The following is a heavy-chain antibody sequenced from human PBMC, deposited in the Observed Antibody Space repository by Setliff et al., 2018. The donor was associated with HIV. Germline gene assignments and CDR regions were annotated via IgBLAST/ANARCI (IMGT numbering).Heavy chain of an antibody. V-gene: IGHV4-4*07. CDR1: GGSISNFY. J-gene: IGHJ4*02. Sequence: SETLSLTCSASGGSISNFYWSWIRQPPGKGLEWVGHIHSTGDTNYNPSLKSRVTLSADTSKNQLSLSLTSVTAADTAVYYCARVRLTMIMMVDYFDQWGQGTLVTVSS. D-gene: IGHD3-22*01. CDR2: IHSTGDT. CDR3: ARVRLTMIMMVDYFDQ.